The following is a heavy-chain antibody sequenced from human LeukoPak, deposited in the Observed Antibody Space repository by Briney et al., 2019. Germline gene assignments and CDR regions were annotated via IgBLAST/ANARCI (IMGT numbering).Heavy chain of an antibody. V-gene: IGHV4-59*01. J-gene: IGHJ6*02. D-gene: IGHD2/OR15-2a*01. CDR2: IYDTGST. CDR1: GGSMTNLY. Sequence: SETLSLTCSVSGGSMTNLYWPWIRQPPGKGLESIGDIYDTGSTRYNTSLDSRVTISVDTSKNQFSRKLSSVTAADTSVYYCAKGGSTNFYYGDVWGQGTTVTVSS. CDR3: AKGGSTNFYYGDV.